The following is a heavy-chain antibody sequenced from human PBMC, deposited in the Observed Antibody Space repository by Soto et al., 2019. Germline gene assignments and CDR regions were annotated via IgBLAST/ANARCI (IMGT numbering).Heavy chain of an antibody. CDR1: GFTFSSYA. V-gene: IGHV3-23*01. J-gene: IGHJ6*02. CDR2: LSGSGGST. CDR3: AKVAGFSVLGYGMDV. D-gene: IGHD3-16*01. Sequence: GGSLRLSCAASGFTFSSYAMSWVRQAPGKGLEWVSGLSGSGGSTYYADSVKGRFTISRDNSKKTLYLQMDSLRAEDTAVYYCAKVAGFSVLGYGMDVWGQGTTVTVSS.